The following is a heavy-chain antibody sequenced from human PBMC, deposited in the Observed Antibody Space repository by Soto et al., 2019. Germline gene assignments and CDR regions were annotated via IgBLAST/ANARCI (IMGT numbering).Heavy chain of an antibody. D-gene: IGHD6-19*01. Sequence: QTLSLTGAFSGESVSSNSAAWNWIRQSPSRGLEWLGRTYYRSKWYNDYASSVKSRITLNPDTSKNQFSLQLNSVTPEDTAVYYCARVEGVAGDPFDCWGQGTLVTVSS. CDR3: ARVEGVAGDPFDC. CDR1: GESVSSNSAA. CDR2: TYYRSKWYN. V-gene: IGHV6-1*01. J-gene: IGHJ4*02.